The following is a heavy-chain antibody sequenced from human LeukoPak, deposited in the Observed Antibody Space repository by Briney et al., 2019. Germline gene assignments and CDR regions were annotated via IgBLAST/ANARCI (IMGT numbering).Heavy chain of an antibody. D-gene: IGHD6-19*01. Sequence: SETLSLTCAVYGGSFSGYYWSWIRQPPGKGLEWIGEINHSGSTNYNPSLKSRVTISVDTSKNQFSLKLSSVTAADTAVYYCARARPINPPPGRAQWLFRRGYFGYWGQGTLVTVSS. CDR1: GGSFSGYY. J-gene: IGHJ4*02. V-gene: IGHV4-34*01. CDR2: INHSGST. CDR3: ARARPINPPPGRAQWLFRRGYFGY.